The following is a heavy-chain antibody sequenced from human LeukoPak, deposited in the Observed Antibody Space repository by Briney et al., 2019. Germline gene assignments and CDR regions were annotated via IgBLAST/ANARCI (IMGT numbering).Heavy chain of an antibody. V-gene: IGHV1-18*01. Sequence: ASVKVSCKASGYTFTSYGINWVRQAPGQGLEWMGWISAYNGNTNYAQKLQGRVTMTTDTSTSTAYMELRSLRSDDTAVYYCARGGGEGTYYDFWSSYYDSWFDPWGQGTLVTVSS. CDR3: ARGGGEGTYYDFWSSYYDSWFDP. D-gene: IGHD3-3*01. CDR1: GYTFTSYG. CDR2: ISAYNGNT. J-gene: IGHJ5*02.